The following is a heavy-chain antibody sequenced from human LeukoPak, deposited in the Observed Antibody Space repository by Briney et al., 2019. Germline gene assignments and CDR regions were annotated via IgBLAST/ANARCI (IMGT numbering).Heavy chain of an antibody. CDR3: ATYRGDY. V-gene: IGHV4-59*01. CDR2: IYYSGST. J-gene: IGHJ4*02. D-gene: IGHD1-14*01. CDR1: GGSISSYY. Sequence: SETLSLTCTVSGGSISSYYWSWIRQPPGKGLEWIGYIYYSGSTNYNPSLESRVTISVDTSKNQFSLKLSSVTAADTAVYYCATYRGDYWGQGTLVTVSS.